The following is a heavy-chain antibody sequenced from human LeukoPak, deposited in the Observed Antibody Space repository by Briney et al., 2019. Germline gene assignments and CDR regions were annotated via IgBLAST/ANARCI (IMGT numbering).Heavy chain of an antibody. J-gene: IGHJ4*02. V-gene: IGHV4-34*01. CDR1: GGSFSGYY. CDR3: AIPGYYDSSGYSPPSFDY. D-gene: IGHD3-22*01. CDR2: INHSGST. Sequence: PSETLSLTCAVCGGSFSGYYWSWIRQPPGKGLEWIGEINHSGSTNYNPSLKSRVTISVDTSKNQFSLKLSSVTAADTAVYYCAIPGYYDSSGYSPPSFDYWGQGTLVTVSS.